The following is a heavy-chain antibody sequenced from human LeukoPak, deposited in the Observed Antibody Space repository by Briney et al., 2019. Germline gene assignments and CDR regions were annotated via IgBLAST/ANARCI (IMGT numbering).Heavy chain of an antibody. J-gene: IGHJ4*02. CDR1: GFIFDDYA. Sequence: GRSLRLSCSASGFIFDDYAMHWVRRAPGKGLQWISGITRNNAILGYVDSVKGRFTISRDSAKNSLYLQMNSLRPEDTAFYYCARGDILTTRLLDSWGLGTLVTVSS. D-gene: IGHD3-9*01. V-gene: IGHV3-9*01. CDR2: ITRNNAIL. CDR3: ARGDILTTRLLDS.